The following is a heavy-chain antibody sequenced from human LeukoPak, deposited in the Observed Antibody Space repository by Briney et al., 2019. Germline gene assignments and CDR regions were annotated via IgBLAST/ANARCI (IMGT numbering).Heavy chain of an antibody. J-gene: IGHJ3*02. Sequence: GGSLRLSCAASGFSVRTNMSWVRQAPGKGLEWVSVIYSGGRIRYADSVKGRFTISRDNSRDTLHLQVNSLRVDDTAVYYCVRAVHHLFYSDSSGYYGDAFDIWGQGTVVAVS. V-gene: IGHV3-53*01. CDR2: IYSGGRI. CDR1: GFSVRTN. CDR3: VRAVHHLFYSDSSGYYGDAFDI. D-gene: IGHD3-22*01.